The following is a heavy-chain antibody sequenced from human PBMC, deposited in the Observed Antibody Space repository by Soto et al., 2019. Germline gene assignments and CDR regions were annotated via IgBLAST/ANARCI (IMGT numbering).Heavy chain of an antibody. CDR2: ISYDGSNK. D-gene: IGHD2-21*02. Sequence: GGSLRLSCAASGFTFSSYGMHWVRQAPGKGLEWVAVISYDGSNKYYADSVKGRFTISRDNSKNTLYLQMNSLRAEDTAVYYCAKDMDAYCGGDCSTDYWGQGTLVTVSS. V-gene: IGHV3-30*18. CDR3: AKDMDAYCGGDCSTDY. J-gene: IGHJ4*02. CDR1: GFTFSSYG.